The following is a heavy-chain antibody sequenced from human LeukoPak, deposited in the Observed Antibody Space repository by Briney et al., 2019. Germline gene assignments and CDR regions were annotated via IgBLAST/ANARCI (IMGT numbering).Heavy chain of an antibody. D-gene: IGHD3-3*01. CDR2: IYYSGST. V-gene: IGHV4-39*01. Sequence: SETLSLTCTVSGGSISSSSYYWGWIRQPPGKGLEWIGSIYYSGSTCYNPSLKSRVTISVDTSKNQFSLKLSSVTAADTAVYYCARLSLYYDFWSGYYLFWGQGTLVTVSS. CDR3: ARLSLYYDFWSGYYLF. J-gene: IGHJ4*02. CDR1: GGSISSSSYY.